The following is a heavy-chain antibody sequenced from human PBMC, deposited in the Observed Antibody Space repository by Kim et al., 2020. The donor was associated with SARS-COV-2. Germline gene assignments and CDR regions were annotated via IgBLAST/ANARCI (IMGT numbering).Heavy chain of an antibody. J-gene: IGHJ3*01. Sequence: SETLSLTCSVSGGSINTATHYWGWIRQSPGKRLEYIGSVFYNGIADYNPSLKGRATISADTSKSQLSLRLASVTAADTAVYYCVRRPQDFRGWAGPFDLWGRGTMVAVSS. CDR3: VRRPQDFRGWAGPFDL. CDR2: VFYNGIA. CDR1: GGSINTATHY. V-gene: IGHV4-39*01. D-gene: IGHD6-19*01.